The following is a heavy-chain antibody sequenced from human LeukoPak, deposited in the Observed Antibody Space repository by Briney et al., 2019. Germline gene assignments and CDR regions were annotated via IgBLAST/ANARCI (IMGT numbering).Heavy chain of an antibody. CDR1: GFTFSSYS. J-gene: IGHJ3*02. V-gene: IGHV3-48*04. CDR2: ISSSGSTI. CDR3: ARVQRLSDIITGMEANAFDI. Sequence: PGGSLRLSCAASGFTFSSYSMNWVRQAPGKGLEWVSYISSSGSTIYYADSVKGRFTISRDNAKNSLYLQMNSLRAEDTAVYYCARVQRLSDIITGMEANAFDIWGQGTMVTVSS. D-gene: IGHD1-20*01.